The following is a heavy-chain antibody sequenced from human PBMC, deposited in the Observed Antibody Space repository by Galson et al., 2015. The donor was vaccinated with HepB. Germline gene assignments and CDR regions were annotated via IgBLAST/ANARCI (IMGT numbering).Heavy chain of an antibody. Sequence: SLRLPCAVSGVTLSDYAMNWVRQAPGKGLEWVSTISDSGDSTSYADSVKGRFTISKDNSKNTVYLQLSSLRAEDTALYFCAKDRWTRETARPFDYWGQGTLVTVSS. CDR3: AKDRWTRETARPFDY. D-gene: IGHD5-18*01. CDR2: ISDSGDST. V-gene: IGHV3-23*01. J-gene: IGHJ4*02. CDR1: GVTLSDYA.